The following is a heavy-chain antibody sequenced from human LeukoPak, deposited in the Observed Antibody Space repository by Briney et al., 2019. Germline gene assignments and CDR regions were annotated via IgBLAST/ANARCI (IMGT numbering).Heavy chain of an antibody. CDR3: ARTPERWLQFYFDY. Sequence: PGGSLRLSCAASGFTFSSYSMNWVRQAPGKGLEWVSSISSSSSYIYYADSVKGRFTISRDNAKNSLYLQMNSLRAEDTAVYYCARTPERWLQFYFDYWGQGTLVTVSS. CDR2: ISSSSSYI. D-gene: IGHD5-24*01. J-gene: IGHJ4*02. V-gene: IGHV3-21*01. CDR1: GFTFSSYS.